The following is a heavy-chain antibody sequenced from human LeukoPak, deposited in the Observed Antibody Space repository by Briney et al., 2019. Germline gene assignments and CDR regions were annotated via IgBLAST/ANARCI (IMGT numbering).Heavy chain of an antibody. V-gene: IGHV4-31*03. CDR3: ARERRQLVVYPYYYYGMDV. CDR2: IYYSGST. CDR1: GGSISSGGYY. Sequence: SETLSLTCTVSGGSISSGGYYWSWIRQHPGKGLEWIGYIYYSGSTYYNPSLKSRVTISVDTSKNRFSLKLSSVTAADTAVYYCARERRQLVVYPYYYYGMDVWGQGTTVTVSS. J-gene: IGHJ6*02. D-gene: IGHD6-6*01.